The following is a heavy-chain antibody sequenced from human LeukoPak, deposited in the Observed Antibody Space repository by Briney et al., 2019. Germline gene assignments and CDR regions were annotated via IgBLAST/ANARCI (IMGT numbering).Heavy chain of an antibody. CDR2: IYYSGST. CDR1: GGSISSGGYY. Sequence: SETLSLTCTVSGGSISSGGYYWSWIRQHPGKGLEWIGSIYYSGSTYYNPSLKSRVTISVDTSKNQFSLKLSSVTAADTAVYYCARGAAGRASSNWFDPWGQGTLVTVSS. J-gene: IGHJ5*02. CDR3: ARGAAGRASSNWFDP. V-gene: IGHV4-31*03. D-gene: IGHD6-13*01.